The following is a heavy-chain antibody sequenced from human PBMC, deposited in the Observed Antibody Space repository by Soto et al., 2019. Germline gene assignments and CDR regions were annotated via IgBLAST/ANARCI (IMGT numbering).Heavy chain of an antibody. CDR2: IIPIFDTA. V-gene: IGHV1-69*13. CDR1: GGTFSSYA. CDR3: AREKNYPISPDYYYGMDV. D-gene: IGHD1-7*01. Sequence: SVKVSCKASGGTFSSYAISWVRQAPGQGLEWMGGIIPIFDTANYAQKFQGRVTITADESTSTAYMELSSLRSEDTAVYYCAREKNYPISPDYYYGMDVWGQGTTVTVSS. J-gene: IGHJ6*02.